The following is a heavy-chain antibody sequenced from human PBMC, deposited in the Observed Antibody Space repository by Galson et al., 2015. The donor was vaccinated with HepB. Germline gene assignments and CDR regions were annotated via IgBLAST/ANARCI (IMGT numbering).Heavy chain of an antibody. CDR1: GGPISSGRYH. CDR3: AGGYNSSSRWFDP. CDR2: IYVSGTT. J-gene: IGHJ5*02. Sequence: TLSLTCTVSGGPISSGRYHWSWIRPPAGKGLAWIGRIYVSGTTNYNPSLKSRVTMSVDTSKNQFSLKLSSVTAADTAVYYCAGGYNSSSRWFDPWGQGTLVIVSS. V-gene: IGHV4-61*02. D-gene: IGHD6-6*01.